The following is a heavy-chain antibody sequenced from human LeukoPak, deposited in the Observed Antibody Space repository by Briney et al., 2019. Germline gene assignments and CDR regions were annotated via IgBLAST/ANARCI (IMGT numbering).Heavy chain of an antibody. Sequence: GGSLRLSCAASGFTFSSYGMHWVRQAPGNGLAWVAVIWYDGSNKYYADSVKGRFTISRDNSKNTLYLQMNSLRAEDTAVYYCAKSEGWDIVATISGYWGQGTLVTVSS. D-gene: IGHD5-12*01. CDR3: AKSEGWDIVATISGY. CDR2: IWYDGSNK. J-gene: IGHJ4*02. V-gene: IGHV3-33*06. CDR1: GFTFSSYG.